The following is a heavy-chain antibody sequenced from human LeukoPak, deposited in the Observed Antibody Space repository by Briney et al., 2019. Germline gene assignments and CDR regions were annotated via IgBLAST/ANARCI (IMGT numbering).Heavy chain of an antibody. CDR3: IRDFRSADL. J-gene: IGHJ5*02. Sequence: PGGSLRLSCVASGFTFSNYWMHWVRQPPGKGLVWVSRIYVDGRTTNYADSVKGRFTISRDNAKITVYLEMNSLSVEDTATYYCIRDFRSADLWGQGTLVTVTS. CDR2: IYVDGRTT. CDR1: GFTFSNYW. V-gene: IGHV3-74*01.